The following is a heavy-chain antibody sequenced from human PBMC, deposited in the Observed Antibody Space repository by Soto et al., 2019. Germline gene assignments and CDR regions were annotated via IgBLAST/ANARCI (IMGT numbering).Heavy chain of an antibody. CDR2: IYPGDSDT. Sequence: CKGSGYSFTNYWIGWVRQMPGKGLEWMGIIYPGDSDTRYSPSFQGQVTISADKSISTAYLQWSSLKASDTAMYYCARKDIVVVPAKVPKNAFDIWGQGTMVTVSS. J-gene: IGHJ3*02. CDR1: GYSFTNYW. V-gene: IGHV5-51*01. CDR3: ARKDIVVVPAKVPKNAFDI. D-gene: IGHD2-2*01.